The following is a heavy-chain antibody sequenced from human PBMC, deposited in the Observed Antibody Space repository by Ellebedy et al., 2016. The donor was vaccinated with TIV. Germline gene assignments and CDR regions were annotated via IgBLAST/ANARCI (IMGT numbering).Heavy chain of an antibody. D-gene: IGHD5-18*01. V-gene: IGHV3-21*05. J-gene: IGHJ5*02. Sequence: GESLKISCAASGFSFSSYSMSWVRQAPGKELEWLSFISTGGDHINYADSVKGRISVPRDNAKNSLYLQLDSLRLEDTAVYYCGRGYSSGFSSPPWFGPWGQGTLVTVSS. CDR3: GRGYSSGFSSPPWFGP. CDR2: ISTGGDHI. CDR1: GFSFSSYS.